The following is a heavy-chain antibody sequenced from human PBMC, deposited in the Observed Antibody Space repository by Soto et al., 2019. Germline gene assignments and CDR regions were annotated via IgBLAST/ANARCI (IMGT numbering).Heavy chain of an antibody. CDR3: ARPPTRITIFGVIIIGDYYYYMDV. CDR2: ISSSSSTI. D-gene: IGHD3-3*01. Sequence: EVQLVESGGGLVQPGGSLRLSRASSGFTFSRYSMNWDRQAPGKGLEWVSYISSSSSTIYYADTVKGRFTISRDNAKNSLYLQMNSLRAEDTAVYYCARPPTRITIFGVIIIGDYYYYMDVWGKGTTVTVSS. V-gene: IGHV3-48*01. CDR1: GFTFSRYS. J-gene: IGHJ6*03.